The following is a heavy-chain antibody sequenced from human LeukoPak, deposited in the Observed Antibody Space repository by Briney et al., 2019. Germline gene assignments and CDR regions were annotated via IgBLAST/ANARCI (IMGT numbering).Heavy chain of an antibody. D-gene: IGHD1-26*01. V-gene: IGHV3-21*04. CDR2: ISTSSSYI. J-gene: IGHJ4*02. CDR3: ARGLVGATDFDY. CDR1: GFTFSSNS. Sequence: GGSLTLSCAASGFTFSSNSMNWVRQAPGKGLEWVSSISTSSSYIDYADSVKGRFTISRDNAKNSLYLQMNSLRSDDTAVYYCARGLVGATDFDYWGQGTLVTVSS.